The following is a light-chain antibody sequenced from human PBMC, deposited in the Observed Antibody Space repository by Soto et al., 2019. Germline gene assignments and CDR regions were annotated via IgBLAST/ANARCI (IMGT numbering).Light chain of an antibody. CDR3: QQYNNWWT. CDR2: GAS. Sequence: EVVMTQSPATLSVSPGERATLSCRASQSVSNNLAWYQQKPGQAPRLLIYGASTRATGIPARFSGSGSGTEFTFTISSLQSEDFAVYYCQQYNNWWTFGQGTKVEIK. CDR1: QSVSNN. V-gene: IGKV3-15*01. J-gene: IGKJ1*01.